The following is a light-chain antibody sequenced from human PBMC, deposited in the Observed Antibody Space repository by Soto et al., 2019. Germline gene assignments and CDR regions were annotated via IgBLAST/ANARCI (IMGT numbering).Light chain of an antibody. CDR3: QQSYSTPIT. J-gene: IGKJ3*01. Sequence: DIQMTQSPSSLSASVGDSVTITCRASQSISSYLNWYQQKPGKAPKLPIYAASSLQSGVPSRFSGSGSGKDFTLTISSLQPEDFETYFCQQSYSTPITLGPGTKVDIK. V-gene: IGKV1-39*01. CDR1: QSISSY. CDR2: AAS.